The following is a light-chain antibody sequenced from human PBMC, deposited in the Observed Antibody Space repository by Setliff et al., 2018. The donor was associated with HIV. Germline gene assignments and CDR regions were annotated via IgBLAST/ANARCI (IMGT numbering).Light chain of an antibody. CDR2: DVS. Sequence: QSALAQPRSVSGSPGQSVTFSCTGSSSDIGTYNYVSWYQQHPGKAPKLMIYDVSRRPSGVPDRFSGSKSGDTASLTISGLQAEDEADYYCCSYAGSRTFYVFGTGTKVTVL. V-gene: IGLV2-11*01. CDR1: SSDIGTYNY. CDR3: CSYAGSRTFYV. J-gene: IGLJ1*01.